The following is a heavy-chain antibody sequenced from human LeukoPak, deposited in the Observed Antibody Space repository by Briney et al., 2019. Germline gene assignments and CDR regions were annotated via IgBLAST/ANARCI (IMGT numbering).Heavy chain of an antibody. CDR3: AGDFDY. J-gene: IGHJ4*02. CDR1: GFTFSSYS. V-gene: IGHV3-30*02. Sequence: GGSLRLSCAASGFTFSSYSMHWVRQAPGKGLEWVAVTRSDGNDEYYADSVKGRFTISRDNSRNMLYLQMNSLRAEDTAVYYCAGDFDYWGQGTLVTVSS. CDR2: TRSDGNDE.